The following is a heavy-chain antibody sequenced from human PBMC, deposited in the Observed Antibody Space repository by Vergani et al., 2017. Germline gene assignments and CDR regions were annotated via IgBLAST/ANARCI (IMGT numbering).Heavy chain of an antibody. D-gene: IGHD3-10*01. CDR3: TRVGPYYYGSGNGDY. CDR1: GFSFRGHG. CDR2: ISYDGDRR. V-gene: IGHV3-30*03. J-gene: IGHJ4*02. Sequence: QVHLVESGGGVVQPGRSLTLSCVASGFSFRGHGMHWVRQAPGKGLEWVAMISYDGDRRDYGDFAKGRFTISRDSSKTVYLQMNSLRVEDTAVYYCTRVGPYYYGSGNGDYWGQGTLVTVSS.